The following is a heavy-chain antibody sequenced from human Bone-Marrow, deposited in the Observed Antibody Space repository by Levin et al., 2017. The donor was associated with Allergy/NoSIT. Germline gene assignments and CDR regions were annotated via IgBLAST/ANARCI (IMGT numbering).Heavy chain of an antibody. Sequence: GESLKISCAASGFTFSSYSMNWVRQAPGKGLEWVSYIRSSSSTIFYADSVKGRFTISRDNAKNSLYLQMNSLRVEDTAMYYCARDSPARSRNYDYNPFDYWGQGTLVTVSS. D-gene: IGHD1-7*01. CDR3: ARDSPARSRNYDYNPFDY. J-gene: IGHJ4*02. CDR1: GFTFSSYS. CDR2: IRSSSSTI. V-gene: IGHV3-48*01.